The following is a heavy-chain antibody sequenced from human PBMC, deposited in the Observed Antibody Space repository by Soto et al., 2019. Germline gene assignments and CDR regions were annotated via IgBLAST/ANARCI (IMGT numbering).Heavy chain of an antibody. V-gene: IGHV3-30-3*01. CDR2: LSYDGSNK. Sequence: QVQLVESGGGVVQPGRSLRLSCAASGFTFSIYAMHWVRQAPGKGLEWVAALSYDGSNKSYADSVKGRFTISRDNSKITLYLQMNSLRAEDTAVYYCARDSSEITMVRGVIRPVNWFDPWGQGTLVTVSS. CDR1: GFTFSIYA. J-gene: IGHJ5*02. CDR3: ARDSSEITMVRGVIRPVNWFDP. D-gene: IGHD3-10*01.